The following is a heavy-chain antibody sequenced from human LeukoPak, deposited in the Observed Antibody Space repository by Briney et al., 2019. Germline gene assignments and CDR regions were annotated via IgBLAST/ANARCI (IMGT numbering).Heavy chain of an antibody. CDR3: ARDPRKSSYWYPHFDY. J-gene: IGHJ4*02. CDR2: K. V-gene: IGHV3-30*04. Sequence: GGSLRLSCEASRLTFSSYAMHWVRQAPGKGLEWVAVKYYADSVKGRFTISRDNSKNTLYLQMNSLRAEDTAVYYCARDPRKSSYWYPHFDYWGQGTLVTFSS. D-gene: IGHD6-13*01. CDR1: RLTFSSYA.